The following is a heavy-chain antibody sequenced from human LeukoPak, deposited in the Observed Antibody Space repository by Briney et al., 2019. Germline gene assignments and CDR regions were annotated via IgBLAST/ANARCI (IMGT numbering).Heavy chain of an antibody. V-gene: IGHV1-2*02. CDR2: INPDRGDS. Sequence: ASVKVSCKTSGYSFTAYYIVWVRQAPGQGLEWMGWINPDRGDSNFEQKFQGRISMTRDTPISTAYLELSSLTSDDTALYYCARPYSRSSIDGFDIWGQGTMVTVSS. J-gene: IGHJ3*02. CDR3: ARPYSRSSIDGFDI. CDR1: GYSFTAYY. D-gene: IGHD6-6*01.